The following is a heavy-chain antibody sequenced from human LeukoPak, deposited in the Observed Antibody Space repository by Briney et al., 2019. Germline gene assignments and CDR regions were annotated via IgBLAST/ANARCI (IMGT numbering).Heavy chain of an antibody. CDR2: IKHRGRS. D-gene: IGHD2-15*01. CDR1: GSSISSDYY. V-gene: IGHV4-38-2*02. J-gene: IGHJ4*02. CDR3: ARVVGATSIDY. Sequence: SETLSLTCSVSGSSISSDYYWGWVRQPPGKGLEWIGSIKHRGRSYYNPSLKSRVTIPVDTSKNQFSLQLSSVTAADTAVYYCARVVGATSIDYWGQGILVTVSS.